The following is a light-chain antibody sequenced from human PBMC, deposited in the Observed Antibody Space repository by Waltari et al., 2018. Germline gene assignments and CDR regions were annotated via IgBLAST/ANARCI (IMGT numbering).Light chain of an antibody. Sequence: DIQMTQSPSSLSASVGDRVTITCQASQDISNYLDWYQQKPGKAPKLLIYDASNLEAGVPSRFSGGGSGTDSSFTISSLQPEDIATYYCQQYDTALFTLALGPKWIS. CDR3: QQYDTALFT. CDR2: DAS. CDR1: QDISNY. J-gene: IGKJ3*01. V-gene: IGKV1-33*01.